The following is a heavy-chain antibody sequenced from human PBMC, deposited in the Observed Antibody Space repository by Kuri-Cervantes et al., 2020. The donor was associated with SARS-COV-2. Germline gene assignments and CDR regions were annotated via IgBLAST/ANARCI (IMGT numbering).Heavy chain of an antibody. D-gene: IGHD2-2*02. V-gene: IGHV5-51*01. Sequence: GESLKISCKGSGYSFTSYWIGWVRQVPGKGLEWMGIIYPGDSDTRYSPSFQGQVTISADKSISTAYLQWSSLKASDTAMYYCARQSADCSSTSCNIDYWGQGTLVTVSS. CDR2: IYPGDSDT. CDR1: GYSFTSYW. J-gene: IGHJ4*02. CDR3: ARQSADCSSTSCNIDY.